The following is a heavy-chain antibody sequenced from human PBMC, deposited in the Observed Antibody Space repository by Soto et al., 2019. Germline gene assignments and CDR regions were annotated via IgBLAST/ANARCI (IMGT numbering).Heavy chain of an antibody. CDR2: VYYRGRS. CDR3: VSQRTSVLTQAYFDY. J-gene: IGHJ4*02. CDR1: GGSVSDSNYY. Sequence: SETLSLTCTVSGGSVSDSNYYWGWIRQSPGKGLEWIGSVYYRGRSYSKSSVKSRVTISVDTSKNQFSLNLNSVTASDTAVYFCVSQRTSVLTQAYFDYWGPGALVTVSS. D-gene: IGHD2-8*01. V-gene: IGHV4-39*01.